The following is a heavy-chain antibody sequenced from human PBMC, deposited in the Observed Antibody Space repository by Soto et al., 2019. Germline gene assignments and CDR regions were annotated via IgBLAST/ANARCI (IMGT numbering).Heavy chain of an antibody. CDR1: GGSVSSGSYY. CDR3: ARDFRTPAATPNSYYVYGMDV. CDR2: IYYSGST. J-gene: IGHJ6*02. V-gene: IGHV4-61*01. D-gene: IGHD2-2*01. Sequence: PSETLSLPCTVSGGSVSSGSYYWSWIRQPPGKGLEWIGYIYYSGSTNYNPSLKSRVTISVDTSKNQFSLKLSSVTAADTAVYYCARDFRTPAATPNSYYVYGMDVWGQGTTVTVS.